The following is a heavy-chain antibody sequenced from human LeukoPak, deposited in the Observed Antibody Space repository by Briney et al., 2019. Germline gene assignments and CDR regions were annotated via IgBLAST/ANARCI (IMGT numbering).Heavy chain of an antibody. J-gene: IGHJ6*03. Sequence: ASVKVSCKASGYTFTSYGISWVRQAPGQGLEWMGWISAYNGNTNYAQKLQGRVTMITDTSTSTAYMELRSLRSDDTAVYYCARDKILAVYYYYMDVWGKGTTVTVSS. CDR2: ISAYNGNT. D-gene: IGHD6-19*01. V-gene: IGHV1-18*01. CDR1: GYTFTSYG. CDR3: ARDKILAVYYYYMDV.